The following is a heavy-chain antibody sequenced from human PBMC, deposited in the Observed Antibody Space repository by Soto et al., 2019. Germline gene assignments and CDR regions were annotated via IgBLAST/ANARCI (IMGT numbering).Heavy chain of an antibody. D-gene: IGHD6-25*01. CDR1: GYTLHFYG. CDR3: ARSGVSSGHESTDFDS. V-gene: IGHV1-18*01. J-gene: IGHJ4*02. CDR2: ISGFNGNT. Sequence: GASVKVSCKASGYTLHFYGITWVRQAPGQGLEWMGWISGFNGNTNYAADLQGRVTMTTDTSTSTAYMELRGLRSDDTAVYYCARSGVSSGHESTDFDSWGQGTLVTVSS.